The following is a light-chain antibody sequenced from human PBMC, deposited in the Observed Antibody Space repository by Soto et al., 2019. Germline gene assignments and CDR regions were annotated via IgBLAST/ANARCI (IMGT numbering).Light chain of an antibody. CDR3: NSYTSGSTYV. J-gene: IGLJ1*01. CDR1: SSDVGGYNY. Sequence: QSVLTQPASVSGSPGQSITISCTGTSSDVGGYNYVSWYQQHPGKAPKVMIYGVSHRPSGVSSRFSGSKSGSTASLTISGLQAEDEADYYCNSYTSGSTYVFGTGTKVTVL. V-gene: IGLV2-14*01. CDR2: GVS.